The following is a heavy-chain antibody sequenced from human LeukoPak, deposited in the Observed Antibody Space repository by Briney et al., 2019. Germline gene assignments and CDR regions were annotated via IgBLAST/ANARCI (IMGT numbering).Heavy chain of an antibody. J-gene: IGHJ4*02. CDR2: MNPNSGNT. CDR3: ARVHRLWRFFFMVRGVSLGFDY. CDR1: GYTFTSYD. Sequence: ASVKVSCKASGYTFTSYDINWVRQATGQGLEWMGWMNPNSGNTGYAQKFQGRVTMTRNTSISTAYMELSSLRSEDTAVYYCARVHRLWRFFFMVRGVSLGFDYWGQGTLVTVSS. V-gene: IGHV1-8*01. D-gene: IGHD3-10*01.